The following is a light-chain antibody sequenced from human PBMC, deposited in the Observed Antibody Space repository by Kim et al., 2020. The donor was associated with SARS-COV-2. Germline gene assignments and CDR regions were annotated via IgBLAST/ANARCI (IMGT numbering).Light chain of an antibody. J-gene: IGKJ5*01. Sequence: DIQMTQSPSSLSASVGDRVTMTCRASQKIGKYLNWYQKKEGKAPKLLIHSASRLQSGVPSRFSGSGSETDFTLIISSLQPEDFATYYCQESYSMEVSFGQGTRLEIK. CDR2: SAS. CDR3: QESYSMEVS. CDR1: QKIGKY. V-gene: IGKV1-39*01.